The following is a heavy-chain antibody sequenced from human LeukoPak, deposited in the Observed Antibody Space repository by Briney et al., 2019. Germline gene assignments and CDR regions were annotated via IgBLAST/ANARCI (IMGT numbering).Heavy chain of an antibody. D-gene: IGHD3-10*01. Sequence: GGSLRLSCAASGFTFSDYAMHWVRQAPGKELEYVSAISSNGGSIHYANSVKGRFTISRDNSKNTLYLQMNSLRAEDTAVYYCARAMVRGVLPYWGQGTLVTVSS. V-gene: IGHV3-64*01. J-gene: IGHJ4*02. CDR3: ARAMVRGVLPY. CDR1: GFTFSDYA. CDR2: ISSNGGSI.